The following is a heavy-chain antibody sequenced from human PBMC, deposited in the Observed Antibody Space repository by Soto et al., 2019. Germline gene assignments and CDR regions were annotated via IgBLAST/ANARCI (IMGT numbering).Heavy chain of an antibody. CDR3: ARHSRGDYDILTDQAAYGMDV. Sequence: PGESLNISCKGSGYSFTSYWIGWVLQMPGKGLEWMGIIYPGDSDTRYSPSFQGQVTISADKSISTAYLQWSSLKASDTAMYYCARHSRGDYDILTDQAAYGMDVWGQGTTVTVSS. J-gene: IGHJ6*02. D-gene: IGHD3-9*01. CDR1: GYSFTSYW. V-gene: IGHV5-51*01. CDR2: IYPGDSDT.